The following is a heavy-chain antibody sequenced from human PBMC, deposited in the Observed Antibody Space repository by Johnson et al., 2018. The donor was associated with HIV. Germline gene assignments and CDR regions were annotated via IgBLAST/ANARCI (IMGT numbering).Heavy chain of an antibody. V-gene: IGHV3-13*01. D-gene: IGHD6-19*01. CDR3: ARDGSEWLVSIHAFDI. Sequence: VQLVESGGGVVQPGRSLRLSCAASGFTFSSYAMHWVRQATGKGLEWVSAIGTAGDTYYPGSVKGRFTISRDNAKNSLYLQMNSLRAEDTALYYCARDGSEWLVSIHAFDIWGQGTMVTVSS. CDR2: IGTAGDT. J-gene: IGHJ3*02. CDR1: GFTFSSYA.